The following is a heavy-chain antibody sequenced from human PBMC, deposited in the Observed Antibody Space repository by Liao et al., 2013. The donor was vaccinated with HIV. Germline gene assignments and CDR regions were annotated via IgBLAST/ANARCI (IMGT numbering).Heavy chain of an antibody. V-gene: IGHV4-61*02. CDR2: IYTSGNT. Sequence: QVQLQESGPGLVKPSETLPLTCTVSGGSISSGSYYWSWIRQPAGKGLEWIGRIYTSGNTNYNPSLKSRVTISVDTSKNQFSLKLSSVTAADTAVYYCARDRYCSSTSCRNWFDPWGQGTLVTVSS. CDR3: ARDRYCSSTSCRNWFDP. J-gene: IGHJ5*02. D-gene: IGHD2-2*01. CDR1: GGSISSGSYY.